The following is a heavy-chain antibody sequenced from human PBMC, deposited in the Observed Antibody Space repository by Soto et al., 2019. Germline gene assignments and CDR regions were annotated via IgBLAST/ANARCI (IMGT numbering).Heavy chain of an antibody. CDR3: ATMITGTNYYYYGMDV. D-gene: IGHD1-7*01. Sequence: QVQLVQSGAEVKKPGSSVKVSCKAPGGTFSSYTISWVRQAPGQGLEWMGRIIPILGIANYAQKFQGRVTITADKSTSTAYMELSSLRSEDTAVYYCATMITGTNYYYYGMDVWGQGTTVTVSS. CDR1: GGTFSSYT. CDR2: IIPILGIA. V-gene: IGHV1-69*02. J-gene: IGHJ6*02.